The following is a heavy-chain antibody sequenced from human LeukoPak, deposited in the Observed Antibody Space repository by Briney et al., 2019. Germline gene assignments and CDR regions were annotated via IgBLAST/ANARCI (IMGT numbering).Heavy chain of an antibody. Sequence: GGSLRLSCAASGFTFSSCAMSWVRQAPGKGLEWVSGIISTCGSTYYADSVKGRFTISRDNSKSTLSLQMDSLRAEDTAVYYCAKGYSSGWRSYFDYWGQGTLVTVSS. CDR2: IISTCGST. CDR1: GFTFSSCA. J-gene: IGHJ4*02. V-gene: IGHV3-23*01. D-gene: IGHD6-19*01. CDR3: AKGYSSGWRSYFDY.